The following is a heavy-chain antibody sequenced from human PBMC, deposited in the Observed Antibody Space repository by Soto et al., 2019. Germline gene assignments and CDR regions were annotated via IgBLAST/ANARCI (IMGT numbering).Heavy chain of an antibody. V-gene: IGHV4-30-2*01. Sequence: SETLSLTCAVSGGSISSGGYSWSWIRQPPGKGLEWIAYIYHSGSTYYNPSLKSRVTISVDRSKNQFSLKLSSVTAADTAVYYCARVPDYVGQGTMVDVSS. CDR1: GGSISSGGYS. J-gene: IGHJ4*02. CDR2: IYHSGST. CDR3: ARVPDY.